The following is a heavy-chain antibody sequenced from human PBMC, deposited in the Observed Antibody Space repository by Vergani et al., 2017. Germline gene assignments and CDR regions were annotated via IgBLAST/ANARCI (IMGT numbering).Heavy chain of an antibody. CDR2: IYYSGST. Sequence: QLQLQESGPGLVKPSETLSLTCTVSGGSISSSSYYWSWIRQPPGKGLEWIGYIYYSGSTNYNPSLKSRVTISVDTSKNQFSLKLSSVTAADTAVYYCARVHYDILTGYPNWFDPWGQGTLVTVSS. D-gene: IGHD3-9*01. CDR1: GGSISSSSYY. J-gene: IGHJ5*02. CDR3: ARVHYDILTGYPNWFDP. V-gene: IGHV4-61*01.